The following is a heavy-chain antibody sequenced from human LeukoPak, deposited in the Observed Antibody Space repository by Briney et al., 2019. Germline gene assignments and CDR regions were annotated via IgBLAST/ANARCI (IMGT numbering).Heavy chain of an antibody. D-gene: IGHD3-10*01. V-gene: IGHV4-38-2*02. J-gene: IGHJ6*02. CDR3: LRDKAGSFYGSGGYHFNYNGMDV. CDR1: GDSVSSVTDY. CDR2: IYHSGFT. Sequence: SETLSLTCTVAGDSVSSVTDYWAWIRQPPGSGLEWIVSIYHSGFTYSNPSLTSRLTMTIDASKNEFSLRLTSVTAAATAIYYCLRDKAGSFYGSGGYHFNYNGMDVWGQGTAVTVSS.